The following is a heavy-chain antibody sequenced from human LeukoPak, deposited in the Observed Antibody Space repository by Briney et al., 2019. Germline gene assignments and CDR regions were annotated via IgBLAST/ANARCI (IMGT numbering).Heavy chain of an antibody. CDR1: GFTFSTYT. CDR3: AKDRVPDGVWSFDY. CDR2: VGGDGRIT. Sequence: GGSLRLSCAASGFTFSTYTMNWVRQAPGEGLEWVSGVGGDGRITHYADSVKGRFTISRDNSKNTLYLRMSSLRAEDTAAYYCAKDRVPDGVWSFDYWGQGSLVIVSS. D-gene: IGHD2-8*02. V-gene: IGHV3-23*01. J-gene: IGHJ4*02.